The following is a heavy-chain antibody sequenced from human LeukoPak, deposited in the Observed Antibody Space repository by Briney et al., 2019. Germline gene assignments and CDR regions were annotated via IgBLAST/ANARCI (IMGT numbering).Heavy chain of an antibody. CDR1: GFIFSSYG. Sequence: GRSLRLSCAVSGFIFSSYGMHWVRQAPGKGLEWVAAISYDESNKYYAESVKGRFTISRDNAKNSLYLGMSSLRAEDTALYYCAREYGDYSSYFDLWGRGTLVTVSS. CDR2: ISYDESNK. J-gene: IGHJ2*01. V-gene: IGHV3-30*03. D-gene: IGHD4-17*01. CDR3: AREYGDYSSYFDL.